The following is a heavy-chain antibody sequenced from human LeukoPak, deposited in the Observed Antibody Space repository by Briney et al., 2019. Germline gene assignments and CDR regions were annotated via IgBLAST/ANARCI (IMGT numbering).Heavy chain of an antibody. V-gene: IGHV1-2*02. Sequence: ASVKVSCKSSGNTFTGYYMHWVRQAPGQGLEWMGWINPKSGSTNYAQKFQGRVTMTRDTSINTAYMELSSLRSDDTALYYCATERGVVTGPADYWGQGTLVTVSS. CDR1: GNTFTGYY. D-gene: IGHD3-9*01. J-gene: IGHJ4*02. CDR2: INPKSGST. CDR3: ATERGVVTGPADY.